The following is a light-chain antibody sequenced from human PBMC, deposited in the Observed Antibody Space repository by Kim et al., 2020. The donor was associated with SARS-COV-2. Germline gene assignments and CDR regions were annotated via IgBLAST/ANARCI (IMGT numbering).Light chain of an antibody. CDR2: GAS. J-gene: IGKJ1*01. CDR3: QQYGSSPWT. CDR1: QSVSSSH. V-gene: IGKV3-20*01. Sequence: SPGGRATLSCRSSQSVSSSHLVWYQQKPGQAPRLLIYGASSRATGIPDRFSGSGSGTDFTLTISRLEPEDFAMYYCQQYGSSPWTFGQGTKVDIK.